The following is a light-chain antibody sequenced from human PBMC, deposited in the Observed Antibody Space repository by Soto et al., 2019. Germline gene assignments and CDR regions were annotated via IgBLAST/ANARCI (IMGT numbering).Light chain of an antibody. Sequence: QSALTQPPSASGSPGQSVTISCTGTSSDVGGYDYVSWYQQHPGKAPKLMIYDVIKRPSGVPDRFSGSKSGNTASLTVSGHQTEDEADYYCTSFGGINNFGVFGGGTQLTVL. CDR3: TSFGGINNFGV. V-gene: IGLV2-8*01. J-gene: IGLJ2*01. CDR2: DVI. CDR1: SSDVGGYDY.